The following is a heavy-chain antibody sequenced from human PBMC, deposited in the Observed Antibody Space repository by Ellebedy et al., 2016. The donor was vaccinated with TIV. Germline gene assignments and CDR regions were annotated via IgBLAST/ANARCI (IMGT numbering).Heavy chain of an antibody. Sequence: GESLKISCAASGFTFSSYAMSWVRQAPGKGLEWVSAISGSGGSTYYADSVKGRFTISRDNSKNTLYLQMNSLRAEDTAVYYCATPDVVVVSFWGQGTLVTVSS. J-gene: IGHJ4*02. CDR2: ISGSGGST. D-gene: IGHD2-15*01. CDR3: ATPDVVVVSF. V-gene: IGHV3-23*01. CDR1: GFTFSSYA.